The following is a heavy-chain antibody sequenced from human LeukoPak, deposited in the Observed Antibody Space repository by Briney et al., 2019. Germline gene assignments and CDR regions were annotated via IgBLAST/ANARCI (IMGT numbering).Heavy chain of an antibody. J-gene: IGHJ3*02. Sequence: ASVTVSCKASGYTFTGYYMHWVRQAPGQGLEWMGWINPNSGGTNYAQKFQGRVTMTRDTSISTAYMELSRLRSDDTAVYYCARDPHYSSGTFDIWGQGTLVSVSS. V-gene: IGHV1-2*02. CDR1: GYTFTGYY. CDR2: INPNSGGT. D-gene: IGHD5-18*01. CDR3: ARDPHYSSGTFDI.